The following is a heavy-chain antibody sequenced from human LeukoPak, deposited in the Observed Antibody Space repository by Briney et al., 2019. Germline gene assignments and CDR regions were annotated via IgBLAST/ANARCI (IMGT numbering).Heavy chain of an antibody. CDR1: GGSFSGYY. CDR2: INHSGST. D-gene: IGHD3-22*01. V-gene: IGHV4-34*01. J-gene: IGHJ4*02. CDR3: ARGRTYYYDSSGYYYGY. Sequence: PSETLSLTCAVYGGSFSGYYWSWIRQPPGKGLEWIGEINHSGSTNYNPSLKSRVTISVDTSKNQFSLKLSSVTAAGTAVYYCARGRTYYYDSSGYYYGYWGQGTLVTVSS.